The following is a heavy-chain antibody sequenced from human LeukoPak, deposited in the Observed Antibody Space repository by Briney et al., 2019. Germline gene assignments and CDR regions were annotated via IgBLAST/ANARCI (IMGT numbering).Heavy chain of an antibody. Sequence: ASVKVSCKASGYTFTGYYMHWVRQAPGQGLEWMGWINPNSGETKYAQKFQGRVTMTRDTSISIAYMELSRLRSDETAVYYCGTLLSNAAFDYWGQGTLVTVSS. V-gene: IGHV1-2*02. CDR2: INPNSGET. J-gene: IGHJ4*02. D-gene: IGHD6-25*01. CDR1: GYTFTGYY. CDR3: GTLLSNAAFDY.